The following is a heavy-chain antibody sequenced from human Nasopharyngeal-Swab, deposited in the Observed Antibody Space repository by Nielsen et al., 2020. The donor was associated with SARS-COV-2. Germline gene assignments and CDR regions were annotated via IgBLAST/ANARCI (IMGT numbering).Heavy chain of an antibody. CDR2: MNPNSGNT. Sequence: SVKVSCKASGYTFTSYDINWVRQATGQGLEWMGWMNPNSGNTGYAQKFQGRVTMTRNTSISTAYMELSSLRSEDTAVYYCAKGNRATMIVVVISLVRFWFDPWGQGTLVTVSS. V-gene: IGHV1-8*01. CDR1: GYTFTSYD. CDR3: AKGNRATMIVVVISLVRFWFDP. J-gene: IGHJ5*02. D-gene: IGHD3-22*01.